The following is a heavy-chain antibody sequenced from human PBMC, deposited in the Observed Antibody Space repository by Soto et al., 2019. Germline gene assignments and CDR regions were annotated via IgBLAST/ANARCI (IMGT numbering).Heavy chain of an antibody. CDR1: GFTFTTYS. D-gene: IGHD4-17*01. V-gene: IGHV3-21*01. CDR3: ARDYYGDRYYDY. CDR2: ISSTSSYI. Sequence: GGSLRLSCAASGFTFTTYSMNWVRQAPGKGLEWVASISSTSSYIYEADPVKGRFTISRDNAKNLLYLQMHSLRAEDTAVYYCARDYYGDRYYDYWGQGTLVTVSS. J-gene: IGHJ4*02.